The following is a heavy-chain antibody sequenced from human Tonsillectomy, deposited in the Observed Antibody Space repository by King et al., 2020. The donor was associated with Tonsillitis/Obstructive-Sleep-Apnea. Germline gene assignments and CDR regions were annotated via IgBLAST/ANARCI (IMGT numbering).Heavy chain of an antibody. CDR1: GFTFSSYS. Sequence: VQLVESGGGLVKPGGSLRLSCAASGFTFSSYSMNWVRQAPGKGLEWVSSISSSNTYIYYADSMKGRFTISRDNAKNSLYLQWNSLRAEDTAVYYCARGLMDEGYCSSTSCYTGWYFDLWGRGTLVTVSS. J-gene: IGHJ2*01. V-gene: IGHV3-21*04. D-gene: IGHD2-2*02. CDR2: ISSSNTYI. CDR3: ARGLMDEGYCSSTSCYTGWYFDL.